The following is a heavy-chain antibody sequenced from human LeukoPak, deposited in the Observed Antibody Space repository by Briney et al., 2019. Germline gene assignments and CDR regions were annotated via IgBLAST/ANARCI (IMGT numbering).Heavy chain of an antibody. D-gene: IGHD6-19*01. J-gene: IGHJ4*02. V-gene: IGHV1-2*02. CDR3: ASEQWLVGGLDY. CDR1: GYTFTGYY. Sequence: GASVKVSCKTSGYTFTGYYMHWVRQAPGQGLEWMGWVNPNSGGTKYAQKFQGRVTMTRDTSISTVYMELSRLRSDDTAVYYCASEQWLVGGLDYWGQGTLVTVSS. CDR2: VNPNSGGT.